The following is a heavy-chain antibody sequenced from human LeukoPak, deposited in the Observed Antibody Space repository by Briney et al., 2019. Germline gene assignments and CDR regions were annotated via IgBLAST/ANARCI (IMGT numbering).Heavy chain of an antibody. V-gene: IGHV4-59*08. D-gene: IGHD3-22*01. J-gene: IGHJ5*02. CDR1: GGSISSYY. Sequence: SETLSLTCTVSGGSISSYYWSWIRQPPGKGLEWIGYIYYSGSTNYNPSLESRVTISVDTSKNQFSLKLSSVTAADTAVYYCARLPPPYYDSSGYTYNWFDPWGQGTLVTVSS. CDR2: IYYSGST. CDR3: ARLPPPYYDSSGYTYNWFDP.